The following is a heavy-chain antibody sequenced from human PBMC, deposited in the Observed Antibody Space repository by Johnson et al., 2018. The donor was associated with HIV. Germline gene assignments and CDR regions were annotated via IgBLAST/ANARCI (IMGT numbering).Heavy chain of an antibody. CDR3: AKDGSGDVRGAFDI. J-gene: IGHJ3*02. D-gene: IGHD3-10*02. Sequence: MLLVESGGGLVQPGGSLRLSCAVSGFSVSYNYMSWVRQAPGKGLEWVSVIYSGGSTYYADSVKGRFTISRDNSKNSLYLQMNSLRTEDTALYYCAKDGSGDVRGAFDIWGQGTMVTVSS. V-gene: IGHV3-66*02. CDR2: IYSGGST. CDR1: GFSVSYNY.